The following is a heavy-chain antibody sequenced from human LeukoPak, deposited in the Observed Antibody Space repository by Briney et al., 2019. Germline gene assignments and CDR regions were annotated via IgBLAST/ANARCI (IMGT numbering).Heavy chain of an antibody. CDR1: GFTFSSYS. Sequence: PGGSLRLSCAASGFTFSSYSMNWVRQAPGKGLEWVSSISSSSSYIYYADSVKGRFTISRDNAKNSLYLQMNSLRAEDTAVYYCAKSAMTTNYFDYWGQGTLVTVSS. J-gene: IGHJ4*02. V-gene: IGHV3-21*04. CDR3: AKSAMTTNYFDY. D-gene: IGHD4-17*01. CDR2: ISSSSSYI.